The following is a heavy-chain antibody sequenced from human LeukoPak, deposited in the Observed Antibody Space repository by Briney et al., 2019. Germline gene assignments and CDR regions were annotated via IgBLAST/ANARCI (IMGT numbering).Heavy chain of an antibody. V-gene: IGHV3-74*01. Sequence: GGSLRLSCAASGFTVSSNYMSWVRQAPGKGLEWVSQINPDGSYTKYADSVKGRFTISRDNAKNSLYLQMNSLRAEDTALYYCAKGAYYFDYWGQGTLVTVSS. CDR1: GFTVSSNY. CDR2: INPDGSYT. J-gene: IGHJ4*02. CDR3: AKGAYYFDY.